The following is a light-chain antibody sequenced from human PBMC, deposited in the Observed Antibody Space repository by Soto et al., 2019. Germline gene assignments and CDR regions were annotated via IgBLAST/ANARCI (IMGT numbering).Light chain of an antibody. J-gene: IGLJ2*01. V-gene: IGLV2-8*01. CDR1: SSDVGGYDY. Sequence: QSALTQPPSASGSPGQSVTISCTGTSSDVGGYDYVSWCQQHPGKAPKLMIYEVSKRPSGVPDRFSGSKSGNTASLTVSGLLAEDEADYYCSSYAGSDNLGVFGGGTKLTVL. CDR3: SSYAGSDNLGV. CDR2: EVS.